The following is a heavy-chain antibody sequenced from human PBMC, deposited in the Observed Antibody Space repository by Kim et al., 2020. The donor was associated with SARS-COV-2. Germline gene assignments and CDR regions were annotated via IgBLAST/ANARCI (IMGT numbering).Heavy chain of an antibody. V-gene: IGHV4-39*07. D-gene: IGHD2-2*01. Sequence: SETLSLTCTVSGGSISSSSYYWGWIRQPPGKGLEWIGSIYYSGSTYYNPSLKSRVTISVDTSKNQFSLKLSSVTAADTAVYYCARVQGYCSSTSCYEIDYWGQGTLVTVSS. CDR3: ARVQGYCSSTSCYEIDY. J-gene: IGHJ4*02. CDR1: GGSISSSSYY. CDR2: IYYSGST.